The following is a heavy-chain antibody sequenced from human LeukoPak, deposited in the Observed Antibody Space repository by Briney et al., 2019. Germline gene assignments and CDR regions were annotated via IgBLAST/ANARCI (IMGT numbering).Heavy chain of an antibody. CDR2: VYHSGST. D-gene: IGHD2-2*01. CDR3: ARTLPAATDDAFDI. CDR1: GGSISSSNW. Sequence: SETLPLTCAVSGGSISSSNWWTWVRQPPGKGLEWIGEVYHSGSTNYNPSLKSRVTISVDKSKNQFSLKLSSVTAADTAVYYCARTLPAATDDAFDIWGQGTMVTVSS. J-gene: IGHJ3*02. V-gene: IGHV4-4*02.